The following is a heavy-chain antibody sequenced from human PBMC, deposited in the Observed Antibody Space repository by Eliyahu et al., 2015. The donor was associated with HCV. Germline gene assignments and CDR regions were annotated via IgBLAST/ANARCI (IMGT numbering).Heavy chain of an antibody. D-gene: IGHD1-1*01. CDR1: XFTFXXSA. V-gene: IGHV3-73*02. CDR2: IRTKTNRYAT. J-gene: IGHJ6*02. CDR3: TRMEYGLDV. Sequence: EVQLVESGGGLVXPGXXLKVSCAASXFTFXXSAIXWVRQASGKGLEWVGRIRTKTNRYATAYAASVKGRFTVSRDDSKNTAYLQMNSLKIEDSAVYYCTRMEYGLDVWGQGTTVTVSS.